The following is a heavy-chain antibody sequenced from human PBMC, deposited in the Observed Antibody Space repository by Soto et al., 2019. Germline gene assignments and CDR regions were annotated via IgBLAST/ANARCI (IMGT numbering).Heavy chain of an antibody. CDR3: VRDGSLLGMTR. V-gene: IGHV3-21*02. CDR1: GFTFKNYN. Sequence: EVQLVESGGGLVKPGESLRLSCVASGFTFKNYNMNWVRQAPGKGLEWVSSIGGSDTFTYYADSVKGRFTISSDNAKSSLFLQMNRLRVEDTAVYFCVRDGSLLGMTRWGQGTLVTVSS. J-gene: IGHJ4*02. CDR2: IGGSDTFT. D-gene: IGHD3-10*01.